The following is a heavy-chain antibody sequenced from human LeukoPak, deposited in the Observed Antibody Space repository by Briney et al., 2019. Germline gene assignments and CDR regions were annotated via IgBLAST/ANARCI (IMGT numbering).Heavy chain of an antibody. J-gene: IGHJ5*02. Sequence: SETLSLTCAVYGGSFSGYYWSWIRQPPGKGLEWIGEINHSGSTNYNPSLKRRVTISVDTSKNQFSLKLSSVTAADTAVYYCATASSNCSSTSCLLNWFDPWGQGTLVTVSS. D-gene: IGHD2-2*01. CDR2: INHSGST. CDR1: GGSFSGYY. CDR3: ATASSNCSSTSCLLNWFDP. V-gene: IGHV4-34*01.